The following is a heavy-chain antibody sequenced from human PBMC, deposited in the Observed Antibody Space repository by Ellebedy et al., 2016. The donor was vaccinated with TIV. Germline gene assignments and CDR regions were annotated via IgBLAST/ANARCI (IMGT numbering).Heavy chain of an antibody. V-gene: IGHV3-11*06. J-gene: IGHJ4*02. CDR3: ARAVRDGYNGAHFDY. CDR2: ISTLSGYT. Sequence: PGGSLRLSCAASGFNFSDYFMSWVRQAQGKGLAWVSFISTLSGYTHYRDSVKGRFTIFRDNAETSLYLQMSSLRAEDTAIYYCARAVRDGYNGAHFDYWGQGTLVSVSS. D-gene: IGHD5-24*01. CDR1: GFNFSDYF.